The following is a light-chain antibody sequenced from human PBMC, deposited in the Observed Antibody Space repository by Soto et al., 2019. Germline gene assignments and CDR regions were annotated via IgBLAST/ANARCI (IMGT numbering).Light chain of an antibody. CDR1: QPISDY. Sequence: DIQMTQSPSSLSASVGDRVTITCRTSQPISDYLNWYQQKPGKAPSLLIYTSSNLQTGVPSRFSGSGSGTHFTLTISSLQPDDFATYYCQRYDSFRTFGQGTKVDIK. CDR3: QRYDSFRT. V-gene: IGKV1-39*01. CDR2: TSS. J-gene: IGKJ1*01.